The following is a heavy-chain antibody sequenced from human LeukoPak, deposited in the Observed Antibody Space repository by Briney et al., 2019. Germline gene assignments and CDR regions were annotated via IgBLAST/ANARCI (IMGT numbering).Heavy chain of an antibody. V-gene: IGHV3-7*01. CDR1: GFTFSSYW. CDR2: IKQDGSEK. CDR3: ARNPQGVATTFNYGMDV. D-gene: IGHD5-12*01. Sequence: GGSLRLSCAASGFTFSSYWMSWVRQAPGKGLEGVANIKQDGSEKYYEDSVKGRFTISRDNAKNSLYLQMNSLRAEDTAVYYCARNPQGVATTFNYGMDVWGQGTTVTVSS. J-gene: IGHJ6*02.